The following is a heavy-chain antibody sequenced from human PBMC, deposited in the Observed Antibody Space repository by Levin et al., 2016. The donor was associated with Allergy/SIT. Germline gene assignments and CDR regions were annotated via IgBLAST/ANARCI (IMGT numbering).Heavy chain of an antibody. J-gene: IGHJ4*02. D-gene: IGHD6-19*01. V-gene: IGHV5-10-1*01. CDR3: ASGGYSSGWYSVDY. CDR2: IDPSDSYT. Sequence: VRQMPGKGLEWMGRIDPSDSYTNYSPSFQGHVTISADKSISTAYLQWSSLKASDTAMYYCASGGYSSGWYSVDYWGQGTLVTVSS.